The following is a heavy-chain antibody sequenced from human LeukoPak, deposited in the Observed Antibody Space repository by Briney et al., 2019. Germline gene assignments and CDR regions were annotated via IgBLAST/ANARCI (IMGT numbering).Heavy chain of an antibody. Sequence: SETLSLTCAVSGDSISSGGYSWSWIRQPPGKGLEWIGYIYHSGSTYYIPSLKSRVIISVDRSKNQFSLRLNSVTAADTAVFYCARAGYCSDGVCRFDYWGQGILVTVSP. CDR2: IYHSGST. CDR1: GDSISSGGYS. J-gene: IGHJ4*02. CDR3: ARAGYCSDGVCRFDY. V-gene: IGHV4-30-2*01. D-gene: IGHD2-8*01.